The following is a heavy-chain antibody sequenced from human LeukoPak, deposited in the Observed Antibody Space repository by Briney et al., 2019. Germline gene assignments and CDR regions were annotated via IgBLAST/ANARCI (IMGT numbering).Heavy chain of an antibody. Sequence: GGSLRLSCAGSEFTSSSPGMTWVRQAPGKGLEWVSSITGNGVTAYYADSVRGRLTVSTDSSKSTLYLQMNSLRAEDTAIYYCAKSPGYWTHDYWGQGILVTVSS. CDR3: AKSPGYWTHDY. J-gene: IGHJ4*02. CDR1: EFTSSSPG. CDR2: ITGNGVTA. V-gene: IGHV3-23*01. D-gene: IGHD1-1*01.